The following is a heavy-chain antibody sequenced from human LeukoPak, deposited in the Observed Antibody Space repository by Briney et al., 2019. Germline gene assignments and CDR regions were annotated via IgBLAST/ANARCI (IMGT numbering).Heavy chain of an antibody. J-gene: IGHJ4*02. CDR3: ARLGYYYDSSGYSLMYYFDY. Sequence: SETLSLTCADYGGSFSGYYWSWIRQPPGKGLEWIGEINHSGSTNYNPSLKSRVTISVDSSKNQFSLKLSSVTAADTAVYYCARLGYYYDSSGYSLMYYFDYWGQGTLVTVSS. V-gene: IGHV4-34*01. CDR1: GGSFSGYY. D-gene: IGHD3-22*01. CDR2: INHSGST.